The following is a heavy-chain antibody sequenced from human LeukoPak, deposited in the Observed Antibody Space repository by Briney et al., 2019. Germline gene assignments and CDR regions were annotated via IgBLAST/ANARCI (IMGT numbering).Heavy chain of an antibody. V-gene: IGHV1-2*06. Sequence: ASVKVSCKASGYTFTGYYMHWVRQAPGQGLEWMGRINPNSGGTNYAQKFQGRVTMTRDTSTSTAYMELSRLRSDDTAVYYCALRLSTYYYDSSGLYGDYWGQGTLVTVSS. CDR1: GYTFTGYY. CDR3: ALRLSTYYYDSSGLYGDY. CDR2: INPNSGGT. D-gene: IGHD3-22*01. J-gene: IGHJ4*02.